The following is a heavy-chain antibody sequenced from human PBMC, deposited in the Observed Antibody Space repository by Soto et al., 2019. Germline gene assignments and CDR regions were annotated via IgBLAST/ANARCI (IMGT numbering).Heavy chain of an antibody. V-gene: IGHV1-24*01. J-gene: IGHJ4*02. CDR3: ATVRYKENYFDY. D-gene: IGHD1-1*01. Sequence: ASVKVSCKVSGYTLTELSMHWVRQAPGKGLEWMGGFDPEDGETIYAQKFQGRVTMTEDTSTDTAYMELSSLRSEDTAVYYCATVRYKENYFDYWGQGTLVTVSS. CDR1: GYTLTELS. CDR2: FDPEDGET.